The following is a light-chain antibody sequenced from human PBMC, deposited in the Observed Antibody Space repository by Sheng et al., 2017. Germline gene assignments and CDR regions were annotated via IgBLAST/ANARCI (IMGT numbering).Light chain of an antibody. J-gene: IGKJ1*01. CDR1: QSVSSN. CDR2: AAS. Sequence: EIVMTQSPATLSVSPGERATLSCRASQSVSSNLAWYQQKPGQAPRVLIYAASTRATGVPGRFSGSGSGTEFTLTITRLEPEDFAMYFCQQYGSSPRSFGQGTKVEI. V-gene: IGKV3-15*01. CDR3: QQYGSSPRS.